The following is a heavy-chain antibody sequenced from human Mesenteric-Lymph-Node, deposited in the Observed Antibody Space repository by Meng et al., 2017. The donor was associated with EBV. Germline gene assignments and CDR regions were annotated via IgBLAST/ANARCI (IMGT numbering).Heavy chain of an antibody. Sequence: GQLTESGPGLGNPSETPALTCTGSGDSVSSTRCYWSWIRQPPGRGLEWIGYIFNSGSTNYNPSLRSRATISVDTSRNQFSLTLNSVTAADTAVYYCARVSGPYYSPWFDPWGQGSLVTVSS. CDR3: ARVSGPYYSPWFDP. D-gene: IGHD2/OR15-2a*01. CDR2: IFNSGST. J-gene: IGHJ5*02. V-gene: IGHV4-61*01. CDR1: GDSVSSTRCY.